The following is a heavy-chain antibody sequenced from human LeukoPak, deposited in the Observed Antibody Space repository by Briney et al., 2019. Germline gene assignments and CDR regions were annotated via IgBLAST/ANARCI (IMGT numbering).Heavy chain of an antibody. Sequence: PSETLSLTCTVSGGSINSYYWSWIRQPPGKGLEWIGYIYYSGSTNYNPSLKSRVTISVDTSKNQFSLKLSSVTAADAAVYYCARDNWVDCWGQGTLVTVSS. J-gene: IGHJ5*01. CDR3: ARDNWVDC. CDR1: GGSINSYY. V-gene: IGHV4-59*01. CDR2: IYYSGST.